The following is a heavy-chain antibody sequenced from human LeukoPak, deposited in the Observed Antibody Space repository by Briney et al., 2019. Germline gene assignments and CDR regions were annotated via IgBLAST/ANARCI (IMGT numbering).Heavy chain of an antibody. CDR2: ISYDGSNK. CDR1: GFTFSSYA. V-gene: IGHV3-30*04. J-gene: IGHJ1*01. D-gene: IGHD3-22*01. Sequence: GGSLRLSCAASGFTFSSYAMHWVRQAPGKGLEWVAVISYDGSNKYYADSVKGRFTISRDNSKNTLYLQMNSLRAEDTAVYYCARGDLPSSGFNWGQGTLVTVSS. CDR3: ARGDLPSSGFN.